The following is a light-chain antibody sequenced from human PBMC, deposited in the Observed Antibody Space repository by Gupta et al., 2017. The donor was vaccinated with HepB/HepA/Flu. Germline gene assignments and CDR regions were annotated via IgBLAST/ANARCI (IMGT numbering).Light chain of an antibody. V-gene: IGLV1-40*01. CDR3: QSYDSSLSGSKV. J-gene: IGLJ2*01. CDR1: SSNIGAVYD. Sequence: QSVLTQPPSVSGAPGQRVTISCTGSSSNIGAVYDVHWYQQLPGTAPKLLIYGNSNRPSGVPDRFSGSKSDTSASLAITGLQAEDEADYYCQSYDSSLSGSKVFGGGTKLTVL. CDR2: GNS.